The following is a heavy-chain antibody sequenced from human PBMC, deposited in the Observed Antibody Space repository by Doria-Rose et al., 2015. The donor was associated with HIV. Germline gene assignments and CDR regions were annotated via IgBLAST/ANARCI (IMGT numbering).Heavy chain of an antibody. J-gene: IGHJ5*02. V-gene: IGHV3-30*04. Sequence: VQLVESGGGVVQPGRSLRLSCAASGFTFSSYDMDWARQAPGKGLEWVAVISDDGSSKFYADSVKSRFTISRDNSKNTLYLQMNSLRLEDTAVYYCARERAYFYDSSGYSRGYNWFDPWGQGTLVTVSS. CDR2: ISDDGSSK. CDR3: ARERAYFYDSSGYSRGYNWFDP. CDR1: GFTFSSYD. D-gene: IGHD3-22*01.